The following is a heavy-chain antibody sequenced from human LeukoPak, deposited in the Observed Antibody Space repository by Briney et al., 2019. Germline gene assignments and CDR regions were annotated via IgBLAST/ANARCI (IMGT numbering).Heavy chain of an antibody. CDR2: ISGSGGST. CDR1: GFTFDDYA. V-gene: IGHV3-23*01. J-gene: IGHJ4*02. D-gene: IGHD3-10*01. CDR3: AKGVDYYGSGSYHPYFDY. Sequence: GGSLRLSCAASGFTFDDYAMHWVRQAPGKGLEWVSAISGSGGSTYYADSVKGRFTISRDNSKNTLYLQMDSLRAEDTAVYYCAKGVDYYGSGSYHPYFDYWGQGTLVTVSS.